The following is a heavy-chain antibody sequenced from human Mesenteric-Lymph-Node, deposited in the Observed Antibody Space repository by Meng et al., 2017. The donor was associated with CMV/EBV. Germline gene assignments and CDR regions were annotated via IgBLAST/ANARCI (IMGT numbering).Heavy chain of an antibody. Sequence: SGDSIRSSGYSWSWIRQPPGKGQEWIGYIYNSGSTCYNPSFKTRDSISVDRSKNQFTLKLSAVTAADTAVYYCARGGFGELLSVDFWGQGTLVTVSS. D-gene: IGHD3-10*01. V-gene: IGHV4-30-2*01. J-gene: IGHJ4*02. CDR3: ARGGFGELLSVDF. CDR1: GDSIRSSGYS. CDR2: IYNSGST.